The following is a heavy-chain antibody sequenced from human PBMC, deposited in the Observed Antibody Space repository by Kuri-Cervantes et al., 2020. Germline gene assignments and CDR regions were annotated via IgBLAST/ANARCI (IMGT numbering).Heavy chain of an antibody. CDR2: VSNSGTTT. D-gene: IGHD2-15*01. CDR3: TREPRLADI. V-gene: IGHV3-48*04. J-gene: IGHJ1*01. CDR1: GFTFSSYW. Sequence: GGSLRLSCAASGFTFSSYWMHWVRQTPGKGLVWVSYVSNSGTTTNYADSVKGRFIISRDNAKKSLYLQMNSLRVEDTAVYYCTREPRLADIWGQGTLVTVSS.